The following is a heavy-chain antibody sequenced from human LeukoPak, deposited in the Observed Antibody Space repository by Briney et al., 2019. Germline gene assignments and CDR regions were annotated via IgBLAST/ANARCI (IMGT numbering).Heavy chain of an antibody. Sequence: PGGSLRLSCAASGFTFSSYWMSWARQAPGKGLEWIGSIYYSGSTYYNPSLKSRVTISVDTSKNQFSLKLRSVTAADTAMYYCARLSGDYALYYWGQGTLVTVSS. CDR2: IYYSGST. J-gene: IGHJ4*02. V-gene: IGHV4-39*01. CDR1: GFTFSSYW. D-gene: IGHD4-17*01. CDR3: ARLSGDYALYY.